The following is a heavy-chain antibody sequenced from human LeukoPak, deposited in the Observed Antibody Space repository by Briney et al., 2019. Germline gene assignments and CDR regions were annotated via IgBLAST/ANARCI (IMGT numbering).Heavy chain of an antibody. J-gene: IGHJ4*02. D-gene: IGHD6-6*01. CDR2: INPSGGST. Sequence: GASVKVSCKASGYTFTSYYMHWVRQAPGQGLEWMGIINPSGGSTSYAQKFQGRVTMTRDMSTSTVYMGLSSLRSEDTAGYYCARGSEQLAKGPAPFDYWGQGTLVTVSS. V-gene: IGHV1-46*01. CDR1: GYTFTSYY. CDR3: ARGSEQLAKGPAPFDY.